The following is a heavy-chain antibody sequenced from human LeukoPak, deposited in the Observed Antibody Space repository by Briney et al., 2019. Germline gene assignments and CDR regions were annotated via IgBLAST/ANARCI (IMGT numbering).Heavy chain of an antibody. V-gene: IGHV6-1*01. J-gene: IGHJ5*02. CDR1: GDSVSSNSAS. CDR2: TYYRSKWNS. D-gene: IGHD1-1*01. CDR3: ARDPDSSNEWGPSHP. Sequence: SQTLSLTCAISGDSVSSNSASWNWIRQSPSRGLEWLGRTYYRSKWNSDYAESVKSRITINPDTSKNQFSLHLNSVTPEDTAVYYGARDPDSSNEWGPSHPWGQGILVTVSS.